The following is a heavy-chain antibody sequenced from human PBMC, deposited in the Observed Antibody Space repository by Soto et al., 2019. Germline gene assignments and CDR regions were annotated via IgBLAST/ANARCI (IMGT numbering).Heavy chain of an antibody. CDR2: INAGNGNT. J-gene: IGHJ5*02. CDR3: ARDRGYSSSSWWFDP. V-gene: IGHV1-3*01. D-gene: IGHD6-6*01. CDR1: GYTFTSYA. Sequence: GASVKVSCTASGYTFTSYAMHWVRQAPGQRLEWMGWINAGNGNTKYSQKFQGRVTITRDTSASTAYMELSSLRSEDTAVYYCARDRGYSSSSWWFDPWGQGTLVTVSS.